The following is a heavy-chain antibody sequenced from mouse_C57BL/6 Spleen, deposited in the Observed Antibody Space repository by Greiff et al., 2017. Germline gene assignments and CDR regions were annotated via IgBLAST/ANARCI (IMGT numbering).Heavy chain of an antibody. D-gene: IGHD2-10*02. CDR3: ARADSMRAMDY. Sequence: QVQLQQSGAELVKPGASVKLSCKASGYTFTSYWMHWVKQRPGQGLEWIGMIHPNSGSTNYNEKFKSKATLTVDKSSSTAYMQLSSLTSEDSAVYYCARADSMRAMDYWGQGTSVTVSS. CDR2: IHPNSGST. CDR1: GYTFTSYW. V-gene: IGHV1-64*01. J-gene: IGHJ4*01.